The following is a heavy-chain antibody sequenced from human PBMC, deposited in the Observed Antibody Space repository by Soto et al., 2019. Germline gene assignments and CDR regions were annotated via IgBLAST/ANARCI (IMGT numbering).Heavy chain of an antibody. V-gene: IGHV3-33*01. CDR2: IWYDGSHE. CDR3: ARDRYSYDSRAYQGVDWYFDL. D-gene: IGHD3-22*01. Sequence: GGSLRLSCAASGFTFNNYGMHWVRQAPGRGLEWVAVIWYDGSHESYADSVKGRFTISRDNSKNTLYLQMNSLRAEDTAVYYCARDRYSYDSRAYQGVDWYFDLWGRGTLVTVSS. J-gene: IGHJ2*01. CDR1: GFTFNNYG.